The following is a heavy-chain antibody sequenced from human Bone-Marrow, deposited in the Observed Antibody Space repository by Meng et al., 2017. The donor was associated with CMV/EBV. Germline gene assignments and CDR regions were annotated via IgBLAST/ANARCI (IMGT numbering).Heavy chain of an antibody. D-gene: IGHD1-26*01. CDR2: ISSSGTNI. V-gene: IGHV3-11*01. J-gene: IGHJ6*02. CDR1: GFTLSDYY. CDR3: AKDQWARRIGSYGMDV. Sequence: GESLKISCAASGFTLSDYYMTWIRQAPGKGLEWISYISSSGTNIYFADSVGGRFTISRDSAKNSLYLQMNSLRAEDTAVYFCAKDQWARRIGSYGMDVWGQGTTVTVSS.